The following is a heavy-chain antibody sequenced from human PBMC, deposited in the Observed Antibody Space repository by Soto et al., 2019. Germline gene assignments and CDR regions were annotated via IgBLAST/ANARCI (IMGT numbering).Heavy chain of an antibody. CDR3: AGGCFGEFVYYFDY. J-gene: IGHJ4*02. CDR2: ISAYNGNT. V-gene: IGHV1-18*01. Sequence: QVQLVQSGAEVKKPGASVKVSCKASGYTFTSYGISWVRQAPGQGLEWMGWISAYNGNTNYAEKPQGRVTMTTDTSPRTAYMELRSLRSDDTAVYYCAGGCFGEFVYYFDYWGQGPLVTVSS. D-gene: IGHD3-10*01. CDR1: GYTFTSYG.